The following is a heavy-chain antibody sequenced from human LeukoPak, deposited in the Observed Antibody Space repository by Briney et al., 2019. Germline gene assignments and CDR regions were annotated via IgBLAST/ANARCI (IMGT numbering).Heavy chain of an antibody. V-gene: IGHV4-59*12. Sequence: TSETLSLTCTVSGGSISSYYWSWIRQPPGKGLEWIGDIYYSGSTNYNPSLKSRVTISVDTSKNQFSLKLSSVTAADTAVYYCARERYFDSSGNFFELGYWGPGTLVTVSS. CDR1: GGSISSYY. J-gene: IGHJ4*02. D-gene: IGHD3-22*01. CDR2: IYYSGST. CDR3: ARERYFDSSGNFFELGY.